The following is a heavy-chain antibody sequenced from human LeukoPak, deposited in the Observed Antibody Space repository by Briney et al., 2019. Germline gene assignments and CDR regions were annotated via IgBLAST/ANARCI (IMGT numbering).Heavy chain of an antibody. Sequence: ASVKVSCKASGYTFTSYYMHWVRQAPGQGLEWMGIINPSGGSTSYAQKFQGRVTMTRDTSTSTVYMELSSLRSEDTAVYYCARGPYYDFWSGYPYFDYWGQGTLVTVSS. D-gene: IGHD3-3*01. CDR3: ARGPYYDFWSGYPYFDY. J-gene: IGHJ4*02. CDR2: INPSGGST. CDR1: GYTFTSYY. V-gene: IGHV1-46*01.